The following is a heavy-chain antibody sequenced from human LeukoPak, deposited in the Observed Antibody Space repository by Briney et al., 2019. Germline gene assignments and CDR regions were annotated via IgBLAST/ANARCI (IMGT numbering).Heavy chain of an antibody. CDR1: GFTFSSYS. CDR3: ARDMFRPTYNWFDP. J-gene: IGHJ5*02. CDR2: ISSSSSYI. Sequence: PGGSLRLSCAASGFTFSSYSMNWVRQAPGKGLEWVSSISSSSSYIYYADSVKGRFTISRDNAKNSLYLQMNSLRAEDTAVYYCARDMFRPTYNWFDPWGQGTLVTVSS. V-gene: IGHV3-21*01. D-gene: IGHD3-10*02.